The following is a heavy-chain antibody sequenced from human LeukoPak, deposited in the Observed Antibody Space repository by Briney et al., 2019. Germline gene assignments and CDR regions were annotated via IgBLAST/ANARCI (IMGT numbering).Heavy chain of an antibody. V-gene: IGHV4-59*08. CDR1: GDSISSYF. Sequence: PSETLSLTCTVSGDSISSYFWSWIRQPPGKGLEWIGYIYYTGSTNSSPSLKSRVTISVDTSKNQFSLKLSSVTAADTAVYYCAGGYYDSSGYGAIDYWGQGTLVTVSS. J-gene: IGHJ4*02. D-gene: IGHD3-22*01. CDR3: AGGYYDSSGYGAIDY. CDR2: IYYTGST.